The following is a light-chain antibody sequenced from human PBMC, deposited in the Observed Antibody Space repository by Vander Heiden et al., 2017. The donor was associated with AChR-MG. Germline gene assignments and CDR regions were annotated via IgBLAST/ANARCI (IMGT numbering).Light chain of an antibody. CDR1: QSISSY. CDR3: QQSYSTLWT. J-gene: IGKJ1*01. V-gene: IGKV1-39*01. Sequence: SRMPQSPSSLSASVGDGVTITCRASQSISSYLNWYQQKPGKAPKLLIYAAASLQSGVPSRFSGSGSGTDFTLTISSLQPEDFATYYCQQSYSTLWTFGQGTKVEIK. CDR2: AAA.